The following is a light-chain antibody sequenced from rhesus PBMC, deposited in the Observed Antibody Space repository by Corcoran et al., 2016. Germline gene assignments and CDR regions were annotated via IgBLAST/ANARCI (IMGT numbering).Light chain of an antibody. V-gene: IGLV2-38*01. CDR2: SVS. J-gene: IGLJ1*01. CDR1: SSDIGGYNG. CDR3: CSYWSGGPSI. Sequence: QSALTQPPSVSKSLGQSVTISCTGTSSDIGGYNGVSWYQQHSGTAPRLLIYSVSKRPSGVSDRVSGSKSGNTASLAISGRQSEDESDYYGCSYWSGGPSIFGAGTRLTV.